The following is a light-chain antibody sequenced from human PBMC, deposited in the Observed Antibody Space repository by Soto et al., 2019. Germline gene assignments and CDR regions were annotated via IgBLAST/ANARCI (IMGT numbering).Light chain of an antibody. V-gene: IGKV1-5*03. CDR3: QQSYSNPGT. CDR1: QTISSW. Sequence: DIQMTQSPSTLSGSVGDRVTITCRASQTISSWLARYQQKPGKAPKLLIYTASTLKSGVPSRFSGSGSGTDFTLTISSLQPEDFATYYCQQSYSNPGTFGQGTKVDIK. J-gene: IGKJ1*01. CDR2: TAS.